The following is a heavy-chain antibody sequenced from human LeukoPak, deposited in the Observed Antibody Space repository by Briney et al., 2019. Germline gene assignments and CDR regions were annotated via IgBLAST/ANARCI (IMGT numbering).Heavy chain of an antibody. D-gene: IGHD2-2*01. CDR3: ARFVVVPAAILYYYYMDV. J-gene: IGHJ6*03. CDR1: GYAFTSYG. Sequence: GASVKVSCKASGYAFTSYGISWVRQAPGQGREWMGWISAYNGNANYAQKLQGRVTMTTDTSTSTAYMELRSLRSDDTAVYYCARFVVVPAAILYYYYMDVWGKGTTVTVSS. CDR2: ISAYNGNA. V-gene: IGHV1-18*01.